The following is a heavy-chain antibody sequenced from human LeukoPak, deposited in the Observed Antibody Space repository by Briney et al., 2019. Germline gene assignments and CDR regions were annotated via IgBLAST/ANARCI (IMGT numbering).Heavy chain of an antibody. D-gene: IGHD4-17*01. CDR1: GGTFSSYA. CDR3: ARMDYGDYVAPAFDI. V-gene: IGHV1-69*05. CDR2: NIPIFGTA. J-gene: IGHJ3*02. Sequence: ASVKVSCKASGGTFSSYAISWVRQAPGQGLEWMGGNIPIFGTANYAQKFQGRVTITTDESTSTAYMELSSLRSEDTAVYYCARMDYGDYVAPAFDIWGQGTMVTVSS.